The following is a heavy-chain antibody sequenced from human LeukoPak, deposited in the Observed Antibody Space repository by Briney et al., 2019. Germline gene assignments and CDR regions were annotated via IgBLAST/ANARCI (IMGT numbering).Heavy chain of an antibody. CDR1: GFTFDDYG. J-gene: IGHJ4*02. Sequence: GGSLRLSCAASGFTFDDYGMHWVRQAPGKGLEWVSGISWNSGSIGYADSVKGRFTISRDNAKNSLYLQMNSLRAEDTALYYCAKDMRGSGTYYFDYWGQGTLVTVSS. CDR2: ISWNSGSI. D-gene: IGHD3-10*01. CDR3: AKDMRGSGTYYFDY. V-gene: IGHV3-9*01.